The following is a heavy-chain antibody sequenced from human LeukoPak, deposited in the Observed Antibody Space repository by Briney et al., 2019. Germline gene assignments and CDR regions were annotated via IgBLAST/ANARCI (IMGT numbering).Heavy chain of an antibody. V-gene: IGHV1-24*01. Sequence: ASVKVSCKVSGYTLTDLSMHWVRRAPGKGLEWMGGYDPDEGDTVYAQKFQGRVTMTEDTSSDTAYMDLSSLRSEDTAVYYCAAGRFGELSHFDFWGQGTLVSVSS. D-gene: IGHD3-10*01. CDR2: YDPDEGDT. J-gene: IGHJ4*02. CDR1: GYTLTDLS. CDR3: AAGRFGELSHFDF.